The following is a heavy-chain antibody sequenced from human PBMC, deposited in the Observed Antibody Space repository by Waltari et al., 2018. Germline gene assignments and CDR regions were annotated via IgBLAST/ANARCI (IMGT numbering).Heavy chain of an antibody. CDR2: IIPILGIA. J-gene: IGHJ5*02. CDR3: AADRDTYCGGDCYSGGLGFDP. Sequence: QVQLVQSGAEVKKPGSSVKVSCKASGGTFSSYTISWVRQAPGQGLEWMGRIIPILGIANYAQKFQGRVTITADKSTSTAYMELSSLRSEDTAVYYCAADRDTYCGGDCYSGGLGFDPWGQGTLVTVSS. D-gene: IGHD2-21*02. CDR1: GGTFSSYT. V-gene: IGHV1-69*02.